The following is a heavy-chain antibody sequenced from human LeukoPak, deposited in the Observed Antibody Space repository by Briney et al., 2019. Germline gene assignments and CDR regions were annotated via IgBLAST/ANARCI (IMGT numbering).Heavy chain of an antibody. CDR1: GYTFTSYA. Sequence: GASVKVSCKASGYTFTSYAMHWVRQAPGQRLERMGWINAGNGNTKYSQKFQGRVTITRDTSASTAYMELSSLRSEDTAVYYCARGVDYSGYDLDYDAFDIWGQGTMVTVSS. CDR3: ARGVDYSGYDLDYDAFDI. J-gene: IGHJ3*02. V-gene: IGHV1-3*01. D-gene: IGHD5-12*01. CDR2: INAGNGNT.